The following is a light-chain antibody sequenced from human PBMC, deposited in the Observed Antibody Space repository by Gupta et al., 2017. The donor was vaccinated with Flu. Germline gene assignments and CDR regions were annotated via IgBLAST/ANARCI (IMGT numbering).Light chain of an antibody. CDR1: QNIRSN. J-gene: IGKJ2*03. CDR2: ATS. V-gene: IGKV3-15*01. CDR3: QQYDNWPPDS. Sequence: ETVMTQSPATLSLSPGERATLSCRASQNIRSNLAWYQQKPGQAPRLLIYATSSRAPGIPARFSGSGSGTEFTLTITSRQSEDFAVYYCQQYDNWPPDSFGQGTKLEIK.